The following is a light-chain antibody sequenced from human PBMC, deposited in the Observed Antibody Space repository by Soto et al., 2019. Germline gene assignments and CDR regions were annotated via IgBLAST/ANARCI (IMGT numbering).Light chain of an antibody. Sequence: QSVLTQPASVSGSPGQSITISCTGTSSDVGNANYVSWYRQHPGKAPKLMIYAVSNRTSGASNRFSGSTSGNTASLTISGLQAEDEDEYYCSSYTSSSTLDVFGTGTKLTVL. V-gene: IGLV2-14*01. CDR1: SSDVGNANY. CDR2: AVS. CDR3: SSYTSSSTLDV. J-gene: IGLJ1*01.